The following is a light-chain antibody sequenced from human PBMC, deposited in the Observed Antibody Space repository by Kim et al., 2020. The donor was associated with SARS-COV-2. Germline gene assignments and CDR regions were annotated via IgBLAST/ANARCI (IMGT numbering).Light chain of an antibody. CDR3: MQGTHWPPYT. CDR2: KVS. J-gene: IGKJ2*01. CDR1: QSLVHSNGNTY. V-gene: IGKV2-30*02. Sequence: DVVMTQSPLSLPVTLGQPASITCRSSQSLVHSNGNTYLNWFQQRPGQSPRRLIYKVSSRDSGVPDRFSGSGSGTDFTLKISRVEAEDVGVYYCMQGTHWPPYTFGQWTKLEI.